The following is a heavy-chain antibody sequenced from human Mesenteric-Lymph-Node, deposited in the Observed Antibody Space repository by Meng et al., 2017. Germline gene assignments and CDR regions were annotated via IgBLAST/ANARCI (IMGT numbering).Heavy chain of an antibody. D-gene: IGHD5-18*01. CDR1: GGSISGINW. CDR3: ARVGWRQWSFDL. V-gene: IGHV4-4*02. J-gene: IGHJ2*01. Sequence: QVQESGPGLVKPSGTLSLTCVVSGGSISGINWWSWVRQPPGKGLELIGHIYYSGSTSYNPSLKSRVTISVDTSNNQFSLKLSSVTAADTAVYYCARVGWRQWSFDLWGRGTLVTVSS. CDR2: IYYSGST.